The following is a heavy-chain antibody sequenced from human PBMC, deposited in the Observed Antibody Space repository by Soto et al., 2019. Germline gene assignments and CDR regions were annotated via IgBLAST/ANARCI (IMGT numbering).Heavy chain of an antibody. D-gene: IGHD5-18*01. J-gene: IGHJ4*02. Sequence: EVQLVESGGGLVQPGGSLRLSCAASGFVLSSYSMSWVRQAPGKGLEWVSYIGTGTRTRYYADSVKGRFTISRDNGKNSLFPQRNSLRAEDTALYYCARSYSYGFGYWGQGTLVTVSS. V-gene: IGHV3-48*01. CDR3: ARSYSYGFGY. CDR2: IGTGTRTR. CDR1: GFVLSSYS.